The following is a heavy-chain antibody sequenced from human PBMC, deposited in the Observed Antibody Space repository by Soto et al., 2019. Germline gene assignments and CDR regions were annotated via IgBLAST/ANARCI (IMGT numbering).Heavy chain of an antibody. CDR3: ATSSSWYRNWFDP. CDR1: GGSISSYY. D-gene: IGHD6-13*01. V-gene: IGHV4-59*01. Sequence: QVQLQESGPGLVKPSETLSLTCTVSGGSISSYYWSWIRQPPGKGLEWIGYIYYSGSTNYNPSLESRVTLSVDTYTNQFSLKLSSVTAADTAVYYCATSSSWYRNWFDPWGQGTLVTVSS. J-gene: IGHJ5*02. CDR2: IYYSGST.